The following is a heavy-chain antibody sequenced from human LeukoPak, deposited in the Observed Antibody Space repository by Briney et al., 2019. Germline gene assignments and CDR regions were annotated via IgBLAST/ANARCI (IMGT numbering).Heavy chain of an antibody. CDR3: AREYDYYVWGSYRYLDY. D-gene: IGHD3-16*02. CDR2: IKQDGSEK. Sequence: GGSLRLSCAASGFTFDDYGMSWVRQAPGKGLEWVANIKQDGSEKYYVDSVKGRFTISRDNAKNSLYLQMNSLRAEDTAVYYCAREYDYYVWGSYRYLDYWGQGTLVTVSS. V-gene: IGHV3-7*01. CDR1: GFTFDDYG. J-gene: IGHJ4*02.